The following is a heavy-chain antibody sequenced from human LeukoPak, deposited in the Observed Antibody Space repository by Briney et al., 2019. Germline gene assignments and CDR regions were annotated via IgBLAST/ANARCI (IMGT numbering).Heavy chain of an antibody. CDR2: ISGSGGST. CDR3: ARGADGVSSNSRGWFDP. D-gene: IGHD2-15*01. J-gene: IGHJ5*02. V-gene: IGHV3-23*01. CDR1: GFTFSSYA. Sequence: GGSLRLSCAASGFTFSSYAMSWVRQAPGKGLEWVSAISGSGGSTYYADSVKGRFTISRDNSKNTLYLQMNTLRAEDTAVYSCARGADGVSSNSRGWFDPWGQGTLVTVSS.